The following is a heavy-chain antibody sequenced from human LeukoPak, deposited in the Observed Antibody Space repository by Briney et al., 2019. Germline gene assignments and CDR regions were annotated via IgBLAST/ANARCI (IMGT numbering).Heavy chain of an antibody. Sequence: SGGSLRLSCAASGFTFSSSWMSWVRQAPGKGLEWVANIKQDGSGKYYVGSVKGRFTISRDNAKNSLYLQMDSLRAEDTAVCYCARDGPYSTSSTHPPWGQGTLVTVSS. D-gene: IGHD6-6*01. CDR1: GFTFSSSW. CDR3: ARDGPYSTSSTHPP. J-gene: IGHJ5*02. V-gene: IGHV3-7*03. CDR2: IKQDGSGK.